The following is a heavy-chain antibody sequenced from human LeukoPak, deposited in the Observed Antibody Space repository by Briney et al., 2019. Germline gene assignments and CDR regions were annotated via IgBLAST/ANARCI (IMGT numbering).Heavy chain of an antibody. Sequence: ASVKVFCKASGYTFTGYYMHWVRQAPGQGLEWMGWINPNSGGTNYAQKFQGRVTITRDTSISTAYMELSRLRSDDTAVYYCARLASLYDSSGYYWGDYWGQGTLVTVSS. V-gene: IGHV1-2*02. CDR3: ARLASLYDSSGYYWGDY. CDR2: INPNSGGT. D-gene: IGHD3-22*01. J-gene: IGHJ4*02. CDR1: GYTFTGYY.